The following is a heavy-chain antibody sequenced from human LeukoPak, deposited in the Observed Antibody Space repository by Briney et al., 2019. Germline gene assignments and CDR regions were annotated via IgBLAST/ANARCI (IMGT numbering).Heavy chain of an antibody. CDR2: IRSKAYGGTT. CDR1: GFTFGDSA. Sequence: GGSLRLSCTTSGFTFGDSAMSWVRQAPGKGLEWVGFIRSKAYGGTTEYAASVKGRFTISRDDSKSIAYLQMNSLKTEDTAVYYCTCARSVVRGLIGRYYYMDVWGKGTTVTISS. V-gene: IGHV3-49*04. CDR3: TCARSVVRGLIGRYYYMDV. J-gene: IGHJ6*03. D-gene: IGHD3-10*01.